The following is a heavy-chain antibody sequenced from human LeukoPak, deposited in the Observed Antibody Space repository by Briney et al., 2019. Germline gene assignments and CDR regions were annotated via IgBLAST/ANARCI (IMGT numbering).Heavy chain of an antibody. CDR2: ISSSSSTI. V-gene: IGHV3-48*02. D-gene: IGHD2-21*02. J-gene: IGHJ4*02. Sequence: GGSLRLSCAASGFTFSSYSMNWVRQAPGKGLEWVSYISSSSSTIYYADSVKGRFTISRDNAKNSLYLQMNSLRDEDTAVYFCAKESGDCGADCLALNDYWGQGTLVTVSS. CDR1: GFTFSSYS. CDR3: AKESGDCGADCLALNDY.